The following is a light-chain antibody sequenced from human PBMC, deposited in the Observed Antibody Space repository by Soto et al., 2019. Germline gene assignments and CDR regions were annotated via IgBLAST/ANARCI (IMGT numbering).Light chain of an antibody. V-gene: IGLV1-44*01. CDR1: SSNIGRNS. Sequence: QSVLTQAPSVSGTPGQRVTITCSGSSSNIGRNSVNWYQHLPGTAPKLLTHGNNHRPSGVPDRFSGSRSATSASLTITGLQAEDEADYYCQSYDRSLSGSFFGTGTKVTVL. CDR3: QSYDRSLSGSF. J-gene: IGLJ1*01. CDR2: GNN.